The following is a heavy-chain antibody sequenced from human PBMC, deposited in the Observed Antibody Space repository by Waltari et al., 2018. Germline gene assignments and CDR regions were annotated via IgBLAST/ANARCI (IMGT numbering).Heavy chain of an antibody. D-gene: IGHD2-2*01. CDR2: IYPSGST. CDR1: GGSLRGKK. Sequence: QVQLQESGPRLVKPSETLSLTCTVSGGSLRGKKWSWIRQPAGKGLEWIGRIYPSGSTNYNPSLNSRVTMSADTSKNQFSLKMNFVTAADTAVYYCVRGIPGATAPDYWGQGTLVTVSS. J-gene: IGHJ4*02. CDR3: VRGIPGATAPDY. V-gene: IGHV4-4*07.